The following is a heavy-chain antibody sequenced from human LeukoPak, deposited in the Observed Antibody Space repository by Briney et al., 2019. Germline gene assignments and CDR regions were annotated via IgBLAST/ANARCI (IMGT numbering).Heavy chain of an antibody. CDR3: AREGDSSGYYSDY. D-gene: IGHD3-22*01. Sequence: SQTLSLTCTVSGGSMSSGGNYWSWIRQHAGKGPEWIGYVYYSGTTFYNPSLKSRLNISVDTSKNQFTLKLSSVTAADTAVYYCAREGDSSGYYSDYWGQGTLVTVSS. CDR1: GGSMSSGGNY. CDR2: VYYSGTT. J-gene: IGHJ4*02. V-gene: IGHV4-31*03.